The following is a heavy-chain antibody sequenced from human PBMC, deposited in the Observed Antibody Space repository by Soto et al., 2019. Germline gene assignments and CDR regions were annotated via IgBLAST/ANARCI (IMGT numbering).Heavy chain of an antibody. D-gene: IGHD5-12*01. CDR3: AKEWDEYSGYTSFDY. CDR2: ISYDGSNK. V-gene: IGHV3-30*18. J-gene: IGHJ4*02. CDR1: GFTFSSYG. Sequence: GGSLRLSCAASGFTFSSYGMHWVRQAPGKGLEWVAVISYDGSNKYYADSVKGRFTISRDNSKNTLYLQMNSLRAEDTAVYYCAKEWDEYSGYTSFDYWGQGTLVTVSS.